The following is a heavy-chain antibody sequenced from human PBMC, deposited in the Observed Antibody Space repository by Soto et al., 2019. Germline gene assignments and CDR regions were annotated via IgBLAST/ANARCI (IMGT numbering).Heavy chain of an antibody. Sequence: QVQLVQGGGEMKKPGSAVKVSCKASGGIFRYSAFFWVRQAPGQGLEWMGGIIPLLGTTHSAPKFQGRVTLTADESTNTAYMELSSLKSEDTALYYCTRGQDARSHSANTYDFDYWGQGTLITVSS. CDR3: TRGQDARSHSANTYDFDY. J-gene: IGHJ4*02. CDR2: IIPLLGTT. CDR1: GGIFRYSA. V-gene: IGHV1-69*01. D-gene: IGHD1-26*01.